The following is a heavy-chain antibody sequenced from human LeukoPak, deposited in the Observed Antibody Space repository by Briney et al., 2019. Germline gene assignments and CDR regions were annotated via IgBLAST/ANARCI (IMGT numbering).Heavy chain of an antibody. D-gene: IGHD3-22*01. Sequence: PSETLSLTCAVYGGSFSVYYWSWIRQPPGKGLEWIGEINHSGSTNYNPSLKSRVTISVDTSKNQFSLKLSSVTAADTAVYYCASRGGVYYKTYYFDYWGQGTLVTVSS. CDR1: GGSFSVYY. CDR3: ASRGGVYYKTYYFDY. V-gene: IGHV4-34*01. J-gene: IGHJ4*02. CDR2: INHSGST.